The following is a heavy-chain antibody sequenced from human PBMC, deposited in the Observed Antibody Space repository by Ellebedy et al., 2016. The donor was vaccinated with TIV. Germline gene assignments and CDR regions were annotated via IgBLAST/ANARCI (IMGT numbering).Heavy chain of an antibody. J-gene: IGHJ4*02. V-gene: IGHV1-18*04. CDR2: VSGYNGNT. CDR1: GYTFTTHG. CDR3: ARDPGSWLTDY. Sequence: AASVKVSCKTSGYTFTTHGVSWVRQAPGQGLEWMGWVSGYNGNTQYAQKFQGRVTMTTDTSTTTAYMELRSLRSDEPAVYYCARDPGSWLTDYWGQGTLVTVSS. D-gene: IGHD6-13*01.